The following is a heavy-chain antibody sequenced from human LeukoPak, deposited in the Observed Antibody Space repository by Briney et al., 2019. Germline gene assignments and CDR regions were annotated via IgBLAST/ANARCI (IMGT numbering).Heavy chain of an antibody. V-gene: IGHV4-34*01. D-gene: IGHD1-26*01. CDR1: GGSFSGYY. CDR3: ASREDWFDP. J-gene: IGHJ5*02. CDR2: INHSGST. Sequence: KPSETLSLTCAVYGGSFSGYYWSWIRQPPGKGLEWIGEINHSGSTNYHPSLKSRVTISVDTSKNQFSLKLSSVTAADTAVYYCASREDWFDPLGQGTLVTVSS.